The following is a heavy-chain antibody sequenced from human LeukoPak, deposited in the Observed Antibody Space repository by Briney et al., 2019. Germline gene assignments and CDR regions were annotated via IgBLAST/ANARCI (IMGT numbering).Heavy chain of an antibody. J-gene: IGHJ4*02. CDR2: IFGSGSS. D-gene: IGHD1-26*01. CDR1: GGSISDYY. Sequence: PSETLSLTCTVSGGSISDYYWSWIRQPPGKGLEWIGWIFGSGSSNYNPSLKSRVTISVDTSKNQFSLKLSSVTAADTAVYYCARHAGSRLYYFDYWGQGTLVTVSS. V-gene: IGHV4-59*08. CDR3: ARHAGSRLYYFDY.